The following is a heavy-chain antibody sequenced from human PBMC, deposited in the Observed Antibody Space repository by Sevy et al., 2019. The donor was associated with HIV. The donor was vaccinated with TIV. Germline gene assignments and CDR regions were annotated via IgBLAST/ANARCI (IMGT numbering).Heavy chain of an antibody. J-gene: IGHJ4*02. CDR2: IYYSGST. CDR3: ARDMLGYCSSTSCYAEGYFDY. Sequence: SETLSLTCTVSGGSISSYYWSWIRQPPGKGLEWIGYIYYSGSTNYNPSLKSRLTISVDTSKNQFSLKLSSVTAADTAVYYCARDMLGYCSSTSCYAEGYFDYWGQGTLVTVSS. D-gene: IGHD2-2*01. V-gene: IGHV4-59*01. CDR1: GGSISSYY.